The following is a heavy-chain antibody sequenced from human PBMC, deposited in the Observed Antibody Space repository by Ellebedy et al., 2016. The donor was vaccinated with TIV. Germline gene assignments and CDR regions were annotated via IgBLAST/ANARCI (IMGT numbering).Heavy chain of an antibody. D-gene: IGHD3-9*01. J-gene: IGHJ1*01. CDR2: FNPNSGGT. Sequence: AASVKVSCKASGYTFTGYYMHWVRQAPGQGLEWMGWFNPNSGGTNYAQKFQGRVTMTSDTSISTAYMELSRLRSDDTAVYYCILVILVEYFQHWGLGTLVTVSS. V-gene: IGHV1-2*02. CDR1: GYTFTGYY. CDR3: ILVILVEYFQH.